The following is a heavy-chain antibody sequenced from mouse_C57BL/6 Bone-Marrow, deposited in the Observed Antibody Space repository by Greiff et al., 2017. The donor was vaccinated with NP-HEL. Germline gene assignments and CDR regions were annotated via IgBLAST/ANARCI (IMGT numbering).Heavy chain of an antibody. V-gene: IGHV1-72*01. CDR1: GYTFTSYW. CDR2: IAPNSGGT. CDR3: ASSYSNYENYFDY. D-gene: IGHD2-5*01. J-gene: IGHJ2*01. Sequence: VQLQQSGAELVKPGASVQLSCKASGYTFTSYWLHWVKQSPGRGLEWIGRIAPNSGGTKYNEKFKSKATLTVDKPSSTAYMQLSSLTSEDSAVYYCASSYSNYENYFDYWGQGTTLTVSS.